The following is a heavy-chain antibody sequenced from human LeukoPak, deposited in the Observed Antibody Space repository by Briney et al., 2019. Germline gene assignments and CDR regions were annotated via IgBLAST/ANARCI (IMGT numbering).Heavy chain of an antibody. CDR1: GFTFSNTW. D-gene: IGHD3-22*01. J-gene: IGHJ3*02. CDR2: IRGDGSLK. CDR3: ARDANYHDSSVYYDAFDI. Sequence: GGSLRLSCAASGFTFSNTWMSWVRQAPGKGLEWVANIRGDGSLKYYLDSVKGRFTISRDNAKNSLYLQMNSLRAEDTAVYYCARDANYHDSSVYYDAFDIWGQGTMVTVSS. V-gene: IGHV3-7*01.